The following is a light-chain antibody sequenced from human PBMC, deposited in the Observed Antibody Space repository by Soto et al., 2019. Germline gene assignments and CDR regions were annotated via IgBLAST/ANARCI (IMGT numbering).Light chain of an antibody. CDR2: EVT. Sequence: QSALTQPASESGSPGQSITISCTGTSSDVGDYNYVSWYQHHPGKAPKLMIYEVTNRPSGVSNRFSGSKSGNTASLAISGLQADDEADYYCSSYTSGSTSYVFGTGTKLTVL. J-gene: IGLJ1*01. CDR3: SSYTSGSTSYV. CDR1: SSDVGDYNY. V-gene: IGLV2-14*01.